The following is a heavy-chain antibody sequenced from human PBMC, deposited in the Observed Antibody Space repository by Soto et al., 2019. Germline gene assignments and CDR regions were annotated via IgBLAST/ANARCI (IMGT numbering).Heavy chain of an antibody. V-gene: IGHV3-23*01. Sequence: SGGSLRLSCAASGFTFSSYAMSWVRQAPGKGLEWVSAISGSGGSTYYADSVKGRFTISRDNSKNTLYLQMNSLRAEDTAVYYCAKDLRRYYDYIWGSYPWSYFDYWGQGTPVTVSS. CDR2: ISGSGGST. CDR3: AKDLRRYYDYIWGSYPWSYFDY. D-gene: IGHD3-16*02. CDR1: GFTFSSYA. J-gene: IGHJ4*02.